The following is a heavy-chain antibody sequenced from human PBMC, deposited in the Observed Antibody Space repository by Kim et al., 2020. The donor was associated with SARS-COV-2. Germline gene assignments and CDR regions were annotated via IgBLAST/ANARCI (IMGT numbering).Heavy chain of an antibody. D-gene: IGHD3-22*01. J-gene: IGHJ4*02. CDR3: VKDTNGGYYYDSLDSFDY. V-gene: IGHV3-9*01. Sequence: KGRFTIPRENAKNSLYLQMNSLRAEDTALYYCVKDTNGGYYYDSLDSFDYWGQGTLVTVSS.